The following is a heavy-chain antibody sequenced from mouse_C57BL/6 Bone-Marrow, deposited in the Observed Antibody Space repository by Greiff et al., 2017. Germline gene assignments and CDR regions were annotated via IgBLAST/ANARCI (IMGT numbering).Heavy chain of an antibody. D-gene: IGHD2-1*01. CDR2: INPNNGGT. Sequence: VQLQQSGPELVKPGASVKMSCKASGYTFTDYNMHWVKQSHGKSLEWIGYINPNNGGTSYNQKFKGKATLTVNKSSSTAYMELRSLTSEDSAVYYCARGNYYSYYAMDYWGQGTSVTVSS. V-gene: IGHV1-22*01. CDR1: GYTFTDYN. CDR3: ARGNYYSYYAMDY. J-gene: IGHJ4*01.